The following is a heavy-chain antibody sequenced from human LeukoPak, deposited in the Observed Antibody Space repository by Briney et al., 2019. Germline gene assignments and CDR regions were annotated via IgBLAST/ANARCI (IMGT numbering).Heavy chain of an antibody. J-gene: IGHJ4*02. CDR1: GGSFSGYY. CDR2: INHSGST. D-gene: IGHD3-9*01. Sequence: SETLSLTCAVYGGSFSGYYWSWIRQPPAKGLEWIGEINHSGSTNYNPSLKSRVAISVDTSKNQFSLKLSSVTAADTAVYYCARQYYDILTGYYNFAYWGQGTLVTVSS. V-gene: IGHV4-34*01. CDR3: ARQYYDILTGYYNFAY.